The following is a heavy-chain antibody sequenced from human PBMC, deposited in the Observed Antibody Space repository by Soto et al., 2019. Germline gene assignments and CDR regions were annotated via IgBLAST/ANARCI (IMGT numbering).Heavy chain of an antibody. D-gene: IGHD3-22*01. Sequence: SETLSLTCTVSRGSVNSHYWSWIRQPPGKGLEWIGYIYYSGITNYNPSLKSRVTMSVSTSKNHFSLKLSSVSAADTAVYYSASNQYYDSPGYPTYCGQGNLVTV. CDR3: ASNQYYDSPGYPTY. V-gene: IGHV4-59*02. CDR1: RGSVNSHY. J-gene: IGHJ4*02. CDR2: IYYSGIT.